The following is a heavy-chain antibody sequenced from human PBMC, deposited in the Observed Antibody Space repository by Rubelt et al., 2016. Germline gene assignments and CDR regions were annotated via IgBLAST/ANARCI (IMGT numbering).Heavy chain of an antibody. D-gene: IGHD6-13*01. V-gene: IGHV1-3*01. CDR3: ARDMAAGHPLFDY. CDR1: GYTFTSYA. J-gene: IGHJ4*02. Sequence: QVQLVQSGAEVKKPGASVKVSCKASGYTFTSYAMHWVRQAPGQRLEWMGWINAGNGNTKYSQKFQGRVTITRDTSASTAYMELSSLRSEDTAVYYCARDMAAGHPLFDYWGQGTLVTVSS. CDR2: INAGNGNT.